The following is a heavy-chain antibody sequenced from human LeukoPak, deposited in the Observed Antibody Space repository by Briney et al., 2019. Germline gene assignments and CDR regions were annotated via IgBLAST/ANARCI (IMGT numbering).Heavy chain of an antibody. CDR2: IKKDGSEK. V-gene: IGHV3-7*01. D-gene: IGHD3-22*01. CDR3: ARDYYYDSSGYYFWDY. CDR1: GFTFSSYW. J-gene: IGHJ4*02. Sequence: GGSLRLSCAASGFTFSSYWMSWVRQAPGKGLEWVANIKKDGSEKYYVDSVKGRFTISRDNAKNSLYLQMNSLRAEDTAVYYCARDYYYDSSGYYFWDYWGQGTLVTVSS.